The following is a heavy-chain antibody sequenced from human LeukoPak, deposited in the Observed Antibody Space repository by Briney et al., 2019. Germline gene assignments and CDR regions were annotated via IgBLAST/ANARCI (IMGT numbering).Heavy chain of an antibody. CDR1: GFSFNTYE. J-gene: IGHJ5*02. V-gene: IGHV3-48*03. CDR3: ARDVGFNNGWPA. CDR2: ISVGGSDE. D-gene: IGHD6-19*01. Sequence: GGSLRLSWVAAGFSFNTYEMNWVRQPPGKGLEWISYISVGGSDEDYADSVKGRFSISRDNAKNSLFLQMNSLRVEDTAVYYCARDVGFNNGWPAWGQGTLVTVSS.